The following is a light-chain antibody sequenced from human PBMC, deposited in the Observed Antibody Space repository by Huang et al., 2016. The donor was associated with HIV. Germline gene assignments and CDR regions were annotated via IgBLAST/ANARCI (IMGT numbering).Light chain of an antibody. CDR1: QSVLYSSNSKNY. J-gene: IGKJ1*01. CDR3: QQYYRLPQT. CDR2: WAS. Sequence: DLVMTQSPDSLTVSLGERATIKFRSSQSVLYSSNSKNYLAWFQQKPGRAPRLLIYWASARESGVPDRVSGSGSGTYFTLTIDRLEAEDAAIYYCQQYYRLPQTFGQGTRVEIK. V-gene: IGKV4-1*01.